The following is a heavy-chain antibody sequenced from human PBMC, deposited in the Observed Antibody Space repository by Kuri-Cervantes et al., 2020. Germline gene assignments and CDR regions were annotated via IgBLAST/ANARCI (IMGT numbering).Heavy chain of an antibody. CDR3: AGDKIDDIPAYFDT. D-gene: IGHD3-16*01. Sequence: SETLSLTCAVSGASVSSRGDYWTWIRQSPGRGLEWLGHIDYSGTTDSNPSVKSRVTMSIDTSKNHFSLEMASVTAADTAVYYCAGDKIDDIPAYFDTWGQGTLVTVSS. CDR1: GASVSSRGDY. J-gene: IGHJ4*02. V-gene: IGHV4-61*03. CDR2: IDYSGTT.